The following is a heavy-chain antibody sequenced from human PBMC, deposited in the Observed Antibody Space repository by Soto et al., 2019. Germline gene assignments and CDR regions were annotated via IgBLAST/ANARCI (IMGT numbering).Heavy chain of an antibody. Sequence: QTLTLTCAISGDSVSNNSAAWNWIRQSPSRGLELLGRTYYRSKWYNDYAVSVKSRITINPDTSKNQFSLQLNSVTPEDTAVYYCARDSDRAEIAVAGTFYYYYGMDVWGQGTTVTVSS. V-gene: IGHV6-1*01. CDR2: TYYRSKWYN. CDR3: ARDSDRAEIAVAGTFYYYYGMDV. CDR1: GDSVSNNSAA. J-gene: IGHJ6*02. D-gene: IGHD6-19*01.